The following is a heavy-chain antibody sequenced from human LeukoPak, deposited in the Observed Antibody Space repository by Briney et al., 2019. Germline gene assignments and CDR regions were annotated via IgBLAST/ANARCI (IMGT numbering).Heavy chain of an antibody. J-gene: IGHJ4*02. CDR2: ISYIGNNK. Sequence: PGGSLRLSCAASGFTFNNYAIHWVRQAPGKGLGWVAVISYIGNNKYYADSVKGRFTISRDNSKNTLYLQMNSLRAEDTAVYYCARDLSIAAADYYFDYWGQGTLVTVSS. D-gene: IGHD6-13*01. V-gene: IGHV3-30-3*01. CDR3: ARDLSIAAADYYFDY. CDR1: GFTFNNYA.